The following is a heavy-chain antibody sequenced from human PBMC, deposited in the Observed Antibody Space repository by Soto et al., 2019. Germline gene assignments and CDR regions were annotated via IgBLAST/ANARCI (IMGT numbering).Heavy chain of an antibody. CDR3: ARDMYSSDYFFKWFDP. J-gene: IGHJ5*02. CDR2: ISHDGINK. D-gene: IGHD6-19*01. CDR1: GFSFSSYA. V-gene: IGHV3-30*04. Sequence: QVRLVESGGGVVQPGRSLRLSCTASGFSFSSYAMYWFRQPPGKGLEWVAVISHDGINKHYADSVKGRVTVSRDTSNQSLDLQLTSLRGEDTAMYYCARDMYSSDYFFKWFDPWGQGNLFTVSS.